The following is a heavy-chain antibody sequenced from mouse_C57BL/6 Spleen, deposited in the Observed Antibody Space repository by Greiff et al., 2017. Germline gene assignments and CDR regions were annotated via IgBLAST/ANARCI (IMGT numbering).Heavy chain of an antibody. CDR1: GYTFTDYE. D-gene: IGHD1-1*01. J-gene: IGHJ1*03. CDR3: PNVYGGSYGYFEV. V-gene: IGHV1-15*01. Sequence: VQLQQSGAELVRPGASVTLSCKASGYTFTDYEMHWVKQTPVHGLEWIGTIEPDTGGTAYNQKFKGKAILTADKSSSTAYMELRSLTSEDSAVYYCPNVYGGSYGYFEVWGTGTTVTVSS. CDR2: IEPDTGGT.